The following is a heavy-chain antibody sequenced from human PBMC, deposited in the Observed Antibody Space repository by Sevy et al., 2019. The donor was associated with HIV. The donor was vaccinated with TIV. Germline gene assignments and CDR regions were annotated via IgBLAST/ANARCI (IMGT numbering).Heavy chain of an antibody. J-gene: IGHJ3*02. CDR2: IYYSGST. D-gene: IGHD3-9*01. Sequence: TLSLTCTVSGGSISSGGYYWSWIRQHPGKGLEWIGYIYYSGSTYYNPSLKSRVTISVDTSKNQFSLKLSSVTAADTAVYYCARAPSEPYDILTGYIPGGAFDIWGPGTMVTVSS. CDR3: ARAPSEPYDILTGYIPGGAFDI. V-gene: IGHV4-31*03. CDR1: GGSISSGGYY.